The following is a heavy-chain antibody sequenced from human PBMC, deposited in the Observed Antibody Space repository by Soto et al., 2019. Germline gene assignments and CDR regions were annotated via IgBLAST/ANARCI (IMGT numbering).Heavy chain of an antibody. CDR3: AKLQKGDCSGGSCYSFDY. CDR2: ISYDGSNK. Sequence: QVQLVESGGGVVQPGRSLRLSCAASGFTFSSYGMHWVRQAPGKGLEWVAVISYDGSNKYYADSVKGRFTISRDNSKNTLYLQMNSLRAEDTAVYYCAKLQKGDCSGGSCYSFDYWGQGTLVTVSS. V-gene: IGHV3-30*18. J-gene: IGHJ4*02. D-gene: IGHD2-15*01. CDR1: GFTFSSYG.